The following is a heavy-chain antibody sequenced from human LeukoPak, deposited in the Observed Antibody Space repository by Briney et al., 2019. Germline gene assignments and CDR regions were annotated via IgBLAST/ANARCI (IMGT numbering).Heavy chain of an antibody. Sequence: SETLSLTCTVSGGSISSYYWSWIRQPPGKGLEWIGKINHSGSTNYNPSLKSRVTISVDTSKNQFSLKLSSVTAADTAVYYCARGAKRITMVRGVIYYYYYMDVWGKGTTVTVSS. J-gene: IGHJ6*03. D-gene: IGHD3-10*01. V-gene: IGHV4-34*01. CDR1: GGSISSYY. CDR2: INHSGST. CDR3: ARGAKRITMVRGVIYYYYYMDV.